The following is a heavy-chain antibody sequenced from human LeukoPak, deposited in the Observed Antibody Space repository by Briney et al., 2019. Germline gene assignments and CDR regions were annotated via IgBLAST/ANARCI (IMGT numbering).Heavy chain of an antibody. V-gene: IGHV1-69*06. J-gene: IGHJ4*02. CDR3: ACRDGYNPFGEFDY. CDR2: IIPIFGTA. D-gene: IGHD5-24*01. CDR1: GGTFSSYA. Sequence: SVKVSCKASGGTFSSYAISWVRQAPGQGLEWMGGIIPIFGTANYAQKFQGRVTITADKSTSTAYMELSSLRSEDTAVYHCACRDGYNPFGEFDYWGQGTLVTVSS.